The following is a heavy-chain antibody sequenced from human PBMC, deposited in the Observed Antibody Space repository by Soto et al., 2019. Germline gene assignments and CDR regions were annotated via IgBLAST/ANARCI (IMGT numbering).Heavy chain of an antibody. CDR1: GGSISSGGYY. D-gene: IGHD3-10*01. CDR2: IYYSGST. J-gene: IGHJ3*02. CDR3: ARVWGGAFDI. V-gene: IGHV4-61*08. Sequence: ETLSLTCTVSGGSISSGGYYWSWIRQHPGKGLEWIGYIYYSGSTNYNPSLKSRVTISVDTSKNQFSLKLSSVTAADTAVYYCARVWGGAFDIWGQGTVVTVSS.